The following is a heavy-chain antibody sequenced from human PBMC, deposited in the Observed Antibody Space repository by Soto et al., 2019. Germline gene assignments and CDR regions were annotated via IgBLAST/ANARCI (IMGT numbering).Heavy chain of an antibody. J-gene: IGHJ5*02. CDR2: IATYNSNK. Sequence: HLVQSGPEVKQPGASVTVSCKTSGDTFTNFGLSWVRQAPGQGLECMGWIATYNSNKNYAQKFQGRLTLTTDTSTSTAYMELKSLGYDDTAVYYCARVLRGVVNWFDPWGQVTLVTVSS. CDR3: ARVLRGVVNWFDP. CDR1: GDTFTNFG. V-gene: IGHV1-18*01. D-gene: IGHD3-10*01.